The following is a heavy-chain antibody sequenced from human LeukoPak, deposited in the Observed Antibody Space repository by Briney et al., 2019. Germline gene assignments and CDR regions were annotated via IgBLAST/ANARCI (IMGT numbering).Heavy chain of an antibody. D-gene: IGHD6-6*01. V-gene: IGHV3-66*02. CDR2: IYSGGST. CDR1: GFTFSNAW. J-gene: IGHJ6*03. Sequence: GGSLRLSCAASGFTFSNAWMSWVRQAPGKGLEWVSVIYSGGSTYYADSVKGRFTISRDNSKNTLYLQMNSLRAEDTAVYYCARQLYSSSSESMDVWGKGTTVTVSS. CDR3: ARQLYSSSSESMDV.